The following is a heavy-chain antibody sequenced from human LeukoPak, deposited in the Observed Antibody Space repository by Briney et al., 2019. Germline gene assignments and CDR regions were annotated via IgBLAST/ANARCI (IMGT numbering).Heavy chain of an antibody. CDR3: ARGLTGSNYYYMDV. CDR1: GGSISSYY. Sequence: SETLSLTCTVSGGSISSYYWSWIRQPAGKGLEWIGRIYTSGSTNYNPSLKSRVTMSVDTSKSQFSLKLSSVTAADTAVYYCARGLTGSNYYYMDVWGKGTTVTVSS. V-gene: IGHV4-4*07. D-gene: IGHD3-10*01. J-gene: IGHJ6*03. CDR2: IYTSGST.